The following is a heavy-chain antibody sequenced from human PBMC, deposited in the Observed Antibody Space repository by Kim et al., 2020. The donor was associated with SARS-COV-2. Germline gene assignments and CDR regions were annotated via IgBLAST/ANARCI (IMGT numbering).Heavy chain of an antibody. CDR3: AKEGDYYGSGSYGAFDI. Sequence: VKGRFTIARDNSKNTLYRQMNSLRAEDTAVYYCAKEGDYYGSGSYGAFDIWGQGTMVTVSS. D-gene: IGHD3-10*01. J-gene: IGHJ3*02. V-gene: IGHV3-23*01.